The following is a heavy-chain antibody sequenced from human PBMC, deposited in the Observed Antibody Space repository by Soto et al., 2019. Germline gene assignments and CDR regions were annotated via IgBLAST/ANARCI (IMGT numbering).Heavy chain of an antibody. Sequence: ASVKVSCKASGYTFTNSDINWVRQAPGQGLEWMGWMNPDSGHAAYAQKFQGRVTLTTSTSTSTVYMEMRSLGSEDTAVYYCARRPHCSGGICYYGLDNWCQGTLVTVSS. D-gene: IGHD2-21*02. V-gene: IGHV1-8*01. J-gene: IGHJ4*02. CDR2: MNPDSGHA. CDR3: ARRPHCSGGICYYGLDN. CDR1: GYTFTNSD.